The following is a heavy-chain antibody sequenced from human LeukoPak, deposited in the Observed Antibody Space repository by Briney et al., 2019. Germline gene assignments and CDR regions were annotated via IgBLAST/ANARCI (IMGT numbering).Heavy chain of an antibody. CDR2: IYYSGGT. J-gene: IGHJ4*01. Sequence: SESVSLTCTVSGGSISSNGYYWAWFRQPPGKGLEWIGSIYYSGGTYYNPSLKSRVTISIDTSKNQFSLKLRSVTAADTAVYYCARDGNALWGHGTLVTVSS. V-gene: IGHV4-39*07. CDR3: ARDGNAL. D-gene: IGHD1-1*01. CDR1: GGSISSNGYY.